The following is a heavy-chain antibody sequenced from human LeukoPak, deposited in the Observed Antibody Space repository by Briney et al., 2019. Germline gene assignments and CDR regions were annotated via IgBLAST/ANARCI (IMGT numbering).Heavy chain of an antibody. Sequence: GGSLRLSCAASGFTFSSYEMNWVRQAPGKGLEWVSYISSSSSTIYYADSVKGRFTISRDNAKNSLYLQMNSLRAEDTAVYYCARDRPLRRDYYDTPYWGQGTLVTVSS. CDR1: GFTFSSYE. CDR3: ARDRPLRRDYYDTPY. D-gene: IGHD3-22*01. J-gene: IGHJ4*02. CDR2: ISSSSSTI. V-gene: IGHV3-48*01.